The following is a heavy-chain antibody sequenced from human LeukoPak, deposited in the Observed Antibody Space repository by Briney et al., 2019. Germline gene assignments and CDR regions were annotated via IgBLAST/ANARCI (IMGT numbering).Heavy chain of an antibody. CDR3: ARHLEMATIIDY. CDR2: ISYSGST. CDR1: GGSMSSYY. D-gene: IGHD5-24*01. Sequence: PSETLSLTCTVSGGSMSSYYWSRIRQPPGKGLEWIGYISYSGSTNNNPSLKSRVTMSVDTSKNQFSLKLNSVTAADTAVYYCARHLEMATIIDYWGQGTLVTASS. V-gene: IGHV4-59*08. J-gene: IGHJ4*02.